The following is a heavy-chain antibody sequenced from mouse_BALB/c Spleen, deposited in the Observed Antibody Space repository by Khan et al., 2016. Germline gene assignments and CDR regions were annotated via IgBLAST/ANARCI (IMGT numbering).Heavy chain of an antibody. CDR1: GYTFTSYY. J-gene: IGHJ4*01. Sequence: QVQLKESGAELVKPGASVKLSCKASGYTFTSYYMYWVKQRPGQGLEWIGEINPSNGGTNFNEKFKSKATLTVDKSSSTAYMQLSSLTSEDSAVYYCTKLGRIAMDYWGQGTSVTVSS. CDR3: TKLGRIAMDY. V-gene: IGHV1S81*02. D-gene: IGHD4-1*01. CDR2: INPSNGGT.